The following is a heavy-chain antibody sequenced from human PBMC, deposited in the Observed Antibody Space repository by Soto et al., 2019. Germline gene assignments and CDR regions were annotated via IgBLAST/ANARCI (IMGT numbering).Heavy chain of an antibody. CDR1: GGSISSSSHY. D-gene: IGHD7-27*01. J-gene: IGHJ4*02. Sequence: SETLSLTCTVSGGSISSSSHYWGWIRQPPGEGLEWIGTIYYSGSTYSNPSLKSRVTISVDTSKNQFSLKLSSVTAADTAVYYCAKNWNWGSLVHWGQGTLVTVSS. V-gene: IGHV4-39*01. CDR3: AKNWNWGSLVH. CDR2: IYYSGST.